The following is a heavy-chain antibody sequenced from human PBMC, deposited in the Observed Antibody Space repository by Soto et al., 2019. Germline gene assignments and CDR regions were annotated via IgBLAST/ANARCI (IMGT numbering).Heavy chain of an antibody. Sequence: QVQLQESGPGLVKPSQTLSLTCTVSGGSVNSGGYYWSWIRQHPGKGLEWIGYIYYSGSTYYNPSLKRRVTISIDTSKNQFSLRLGSVTAADTAVYYCTRQRDGYNYRYFDYWGQGTLVTVSS. CDR2: IYYSGST. J-gene: IGHJ4*02. CDR1: GGSVNSGGYY. CDR3: TRQRDGYNYRYFDY. V-gene: IGHV4-31*03. D-gene: IGHD5-12*01.